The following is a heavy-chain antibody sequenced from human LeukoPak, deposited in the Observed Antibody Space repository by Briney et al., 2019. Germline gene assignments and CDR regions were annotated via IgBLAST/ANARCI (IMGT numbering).Heavy chain of an antibody. V-gene: IGHV3-30*02. CDR3: ARFSRVEWSF. Sequence: PGGSLRLSCAASGFTFSTYAMHWVRQAPGRGLEWVAFIRSDGSNKHYADSVKGRFTISRDNAKNTLYLQMDSLRVEDTAVYYCARFSRVEWSFWGQGTLVTVSS. J-gene: IGHJ4*02. CDR2: IRSDGSNK. CDR1: GFTFSTYA. D-gene: IGHD3-3*01.